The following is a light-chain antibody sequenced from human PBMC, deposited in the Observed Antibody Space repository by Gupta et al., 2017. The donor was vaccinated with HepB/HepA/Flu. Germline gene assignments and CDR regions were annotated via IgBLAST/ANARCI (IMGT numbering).Light chain of an antibody. J-gene: IGKJ1*01. V-gene: IGKV1-27*01. CDR3: QKYNSAPWT. CDR1: QGISNY. CDR2: AAS. Sequence: IQMTQTPSSLSASVGDRVTITCRASQGISNYLAWDQQKPGKVPKLLIYAASTLQSGVPSRFSGSGSGTDFTLTISSLQPEDVSTYYGQKYNSAPWTCGKGTKVEIK.